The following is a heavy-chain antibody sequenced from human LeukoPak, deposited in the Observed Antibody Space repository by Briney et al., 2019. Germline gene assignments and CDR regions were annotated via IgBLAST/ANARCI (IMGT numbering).Heavy chain of an antibody. D-gene: IGHD5-18*01. CDR1: GFHFSSYA. Sequence: GGPLRLSFAASGFHFSSYAIRWLRAARGGVLEGFSAISGNDGTTTYADSVKGVSTNSRDNPKTTLYRKMNTLGAEDTAVYSWGKSMIQLWLRLRGFDYWGQGTLVTVSS. J-gene: IGHJ4*01. V-gene: IGHV3-23*01. CDR3: GKSMIQLWLRLRGFDY. CDR2: ISGNDGTT.